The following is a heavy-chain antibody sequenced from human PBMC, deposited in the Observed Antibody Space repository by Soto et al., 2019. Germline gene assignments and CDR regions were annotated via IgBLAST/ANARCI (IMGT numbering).Heavy chain of an antibody. Sequence: QLQLQESGSGLVKPSQTLSLTCAVSGGSISSGGYSWSWIRQPPGKGLEWIGYIYHSGSTYYNPSLKSRVTISVDRSKNQFSLKLSSVTAADTAVYYCARGHVLLWFGELLTHFDYWGQGTLVTVSS. CDR1: GGSISSGGYS. CDR2: IYHSGST. V-gene: IGHV4-30-2*01. J-gene: IGHJ4*02. D-gene: IGHD3-10*01. CDR3: ARGHVLLWFGELLTHFDY.